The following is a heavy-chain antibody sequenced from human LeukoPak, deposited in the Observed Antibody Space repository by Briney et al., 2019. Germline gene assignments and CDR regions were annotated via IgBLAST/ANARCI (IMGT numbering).Heavy chain of an antibody. D-gene: IGHD3-9*01. CDR1: GDSVSSNSAS. CDR3: ARMGKSGQSFDWLYPFDA. Sequence: SQTLSLTCAISGDSVSSNSASWNWIRQSPSRGLEWLGGTYYRSKWYNDYAVSVRGRITINPDTSKNHFSLQLHSVTPEHTAICYCARMGKSGQSFDWLYPFDAWGQGTLVTVFS. V-gene: IGHV6-1*01. CDR2: TYYRSKWYN. J-gene: IGHJ5*02.